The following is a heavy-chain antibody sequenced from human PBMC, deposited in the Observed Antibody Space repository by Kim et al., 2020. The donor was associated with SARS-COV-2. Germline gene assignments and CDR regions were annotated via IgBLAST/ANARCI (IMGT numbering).Heavy chain of an antibody. D-gene: IGHD3-22*01. CDR1: GFTFSSYW. V-gene: IGHV3-7*01. J-gene: IGHJ4*02. Sequence: GGSLRLSCAASGFTFSSYWMSWVRQAPGKGLEWVANIKQDGSEKYYVDSVKGRFTISRDNAKNSLYLQMNSLRAEDTAVYYCASTYYYDSSGYAGGTFDYWGQGTLVTVSS. CDR3: ASTYYYDSSGYAGGTFDY. CDR2: IKQDGSEK.